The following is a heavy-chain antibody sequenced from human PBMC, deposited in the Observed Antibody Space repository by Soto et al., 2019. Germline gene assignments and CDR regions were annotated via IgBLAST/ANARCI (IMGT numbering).Heavy chain of an antibody. CDR2: IDPKSGDT. D-gene: IGHD3-22*01. Sequence: QIQLIQSGAEVKKPGASVTVSCKASEYSFTGHYLHWVRQAPGQGLGWMGWIDPKSGDTKYAQKFQDRVTMTSDTSSSTAYLDLSSLRPDDTAVYYCARDYGKSGYDYFDPWRQGTLVTVSS. J-gene: IGHJ5*02. CDR1: EYSFTGHY. V-gene: IGHV1-2*02. CDR3: ARDYGKSGYDYFDP.